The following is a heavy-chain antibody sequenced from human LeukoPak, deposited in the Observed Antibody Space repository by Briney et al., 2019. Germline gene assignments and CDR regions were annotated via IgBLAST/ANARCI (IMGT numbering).Heavy chain of an antibody. Sequence: PGGSRTPACPPLAFSLPTFWVGCVRHAPEEGLGWVAPIQSDGTSTTYADSVKGRFTISRDNAKNTLYLQMNSLRAEDTAVYYCARDQYSSTWYRGAFDVWGQGTMVSVSS. CDR3: ARDQYSSTWYRGAFDV. CDR1: AFSLPTFW. J-gene: IGHJ3*01. D-gene: IGHD6-13*01. V-gene: IGHV3-74*01. CDR2: IQSDGTST.